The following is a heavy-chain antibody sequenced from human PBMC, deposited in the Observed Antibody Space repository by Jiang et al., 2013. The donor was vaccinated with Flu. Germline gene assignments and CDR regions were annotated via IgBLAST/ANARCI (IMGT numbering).Heavy chain of an antibody. CDR2: IYHSGST. J-gene: IGHJ3*02. V-gene: IGHV4-4*02. CDR3: ARGSPERGSYGAFDI. D-gene: IGHD1-26*01. Sequence: TCAVSGGSISSSNWWSWVRQPPGKGLEWIGEIYHSGSTNYNPSLKSRVTISVDKSKNQFSLKLSSVTAADTAVYYCARGSPERGSYGAFDIWGQGTMVTVSS. CDR1: GGSISSSNW.